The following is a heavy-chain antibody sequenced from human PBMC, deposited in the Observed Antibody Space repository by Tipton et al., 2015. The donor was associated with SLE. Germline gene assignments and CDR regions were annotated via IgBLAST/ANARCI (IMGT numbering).Heavy chain of an antibody. CDR3: ARAPGLDRDYYYYYYMDV. Sequence: TLSLTCTVSGASFSEYYWTWIRQPPGKGLEWIGEIGQSGNTNYNPSLKSRVTISVDTSKNQFSLKLSSVTAADTAVYYCARAPGLDRDYYYYYYMDVWGKGTTVTVSS. CDR1: GASFSEYY. J-gene: IGHJ6*03. D-gene: IGHD3/OR15-3a*01. CDR2: IGQSGNT. V-gene: IGHV4-34*01.